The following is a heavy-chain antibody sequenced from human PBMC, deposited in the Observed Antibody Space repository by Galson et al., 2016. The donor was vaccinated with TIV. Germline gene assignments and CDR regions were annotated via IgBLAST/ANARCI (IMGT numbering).Heavy chain of an antibody. D-gene: IGHD2-15*01. J-gene: IGHJ6*02. CDR2: ISWNSRNI. Sequence: SLRLSCAASGFAFNTYAIFGMHWVRQAPGKGMEWVSFISWNSRNIYYADSVKGRFTISRDNAKKPLYLQMNSLRVDDTAVYYCARIIGYWEGYYAKDVWGRGTTVTVSS. CDR3: ARIIGYWEGYYAKDV. CDR1: GFAFNTYAIFG. V-gene: IGHV3-21*01.